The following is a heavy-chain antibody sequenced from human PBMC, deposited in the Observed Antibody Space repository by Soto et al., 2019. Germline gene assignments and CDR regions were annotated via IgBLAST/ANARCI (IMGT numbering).Heavy chain of an antibody. CDR1: GAPFSSYY. D-gene: IGHD2-15*01. CDR3: ARGAESTQGITQFEY. Sequence: ASETLSLTCAAHGAPFSSYYWTWICQPPGKGMEWIGEINHTGSTKYNPSLKSRVTISLDTSKIHYYLSLRSVTAADTAVYCCARGAESTQGITQFEYWGQGTLVNVSS. J-gene: IGHJ4*01. CDR2: INHTGST. V-gene: IGHV4-34*01.